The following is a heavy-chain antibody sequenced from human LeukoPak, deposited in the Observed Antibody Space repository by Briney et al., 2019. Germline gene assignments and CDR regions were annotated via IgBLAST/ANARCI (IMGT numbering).Heavy chain of an antibody. V-gene: IGHV3-23*01. D-gene: IGHD1-1*01. Sequence: PGGSLRLSCAASGFPFSSYAMNWVRQAPGKGLEWVSIIFGSGDTTYYADSVKGRFTVSRDNSKNMLYLQMNSLTAEDTAMYYCAKATGTLGNWGQGTLVTVSS. CDR1: GFPFSSYA. CDR2: IFGSGDTT. J-gene: IGHJ4*02. CDR3: AKATGTLGN.